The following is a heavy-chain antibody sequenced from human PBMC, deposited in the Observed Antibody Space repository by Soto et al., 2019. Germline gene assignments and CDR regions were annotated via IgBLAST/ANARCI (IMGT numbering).Heavy chain of an antibody. CDR3: ARPAARMDYYYYGMDV. Sequence: GASVKVSCKASGYTFTMYAMHGVVQAPLQRLEWMGWINAGNGNTKYSQKFQGRVTITRDTSASTAYMELSSLRSEDTAVYYCARPAARMDYYYYGMDVWGQGTTVTVSS. D-gene: IGHD6-6*01. V-gene: IGHV1-3*01. CDR2: INAGNGNT. CDR1: GYTFTMYA. J-gene: IGHJ6*02.